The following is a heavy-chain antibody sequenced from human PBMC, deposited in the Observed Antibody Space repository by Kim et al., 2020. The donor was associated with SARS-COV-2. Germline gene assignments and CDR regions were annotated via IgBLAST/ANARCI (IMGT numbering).Heavy chain of an antibody. V-gene: IGHV1-2*02. CDR2: INPNSGGT. Sequence: ASVKVSCKASGYTFTGYYMHWVRQAPGQGLEWMGWINPNSGGTNYAQKFQGRVTMTRDTSISTAYMELSRLRSDDTAVYYCARDGTTTPYYYGMDVWGQGTTVTVSS. J-gene: IGHJ6*02. CDR3: ARDGTTTPYYYGMDV. CDR1: GYTFTGYY. D-gene: IGHD1-1*01.